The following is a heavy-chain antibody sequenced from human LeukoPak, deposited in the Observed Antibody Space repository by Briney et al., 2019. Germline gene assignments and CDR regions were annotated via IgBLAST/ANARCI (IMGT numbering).Heavy chain of an antibody. V-gene: IGHV1-8*03. CDR1: GYTYNNYD. D-gene: IGHD5-12*01. Sequence: ASVKVSCKASGYTYNNYDINWVRQATGQGLEWMGWMNPNSGNTGYAQKFQGRVTITMDTSRSTAYMELSRLRSDDTAVYYCARVNIVATKGLPDYWGQGTLVTVSS. CDR3: ARVNIVATKGLPDY. CDR2: MNPNSGNT. J-gene: IGHJ4*02.